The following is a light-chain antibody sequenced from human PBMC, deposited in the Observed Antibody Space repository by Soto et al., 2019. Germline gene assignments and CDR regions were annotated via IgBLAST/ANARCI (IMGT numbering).Light chain of an antibody. CDR1: SSNIGNNY. J-gene: IGLJ2*01. V-gene: IGLV1-51*02. CDR3: GTWDSSLSSVV. CDR2: ENN. Sequence: QSVLTQPPSVSAAPGQTVTISCSGSSSNIGNNYVSWYQQLPETAPKLLIYENNKRPSGIPDRFSGSKSGTSATLGITGLQTGDEADYYCGTWDSSLSSVVFGGGTKLTVL.